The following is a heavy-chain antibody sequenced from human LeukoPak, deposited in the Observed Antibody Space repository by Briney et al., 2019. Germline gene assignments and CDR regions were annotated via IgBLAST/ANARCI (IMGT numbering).Heavy chain of an antibody. J-gene: IGHJ4*02. Sequence: PGGSLRLSCAASGFTFSSYSMNWVRQAPGKGLEWVSYISSSSSTIYYADSVKGRFTISRDNAKNSLYLQMNSLRAEDTAVYYCARGRVVPAAPTFDYWGQGTLVTVSS. CDR3: ARGRVVPAAPTFDY. D-gene: IGHD2-2*01. CDR2: ISSSSSTI. CDR1: GFTFSSYS. V-gene: IGHV3-48*01.